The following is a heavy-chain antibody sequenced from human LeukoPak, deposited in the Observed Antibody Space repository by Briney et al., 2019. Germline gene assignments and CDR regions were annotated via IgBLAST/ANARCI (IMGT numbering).Heavy chain of an antibody. CDR3: ARGWDYDSGGRPTAYVY. V-gene: IGHV1-69*06. J-gene: IGHJ4*02. CDR1: GGTFSNYA. D-gene: IGHD3-22*01. Sequence: SVKVSCKASGGTFSNYAINWVRQAPGQGLEWMGGIIPIFGTANYAQKFQGRVTITADKSTSTVYMELNSLKSEDTAVHYCARGWDYDSGGRPTAYVYWGQGTLVTVSS. CDR2: IIPIFGTA.